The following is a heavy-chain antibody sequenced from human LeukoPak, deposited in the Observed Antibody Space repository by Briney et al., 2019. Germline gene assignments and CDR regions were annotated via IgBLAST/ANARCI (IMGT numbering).Heavy chain of an antibody. Sequence: ASVKVSCKASGYTFTSYDINWVRQATGQGLEWMGWMNPNSGNTGYAQKFQGRVTMTRNTSISTAYMELSSLRSEDTAGYYCAGGQRLGGDFDYWGQGTLVTVSS. CDR2: MNPNSGNT. CDR1: GYTFTSYD. CDR3: AGGQRLGGDFDY. J-gene: IGHJ4*02. V-gene: IGHV1-8*01. D-gene: IGHD6-25*01.